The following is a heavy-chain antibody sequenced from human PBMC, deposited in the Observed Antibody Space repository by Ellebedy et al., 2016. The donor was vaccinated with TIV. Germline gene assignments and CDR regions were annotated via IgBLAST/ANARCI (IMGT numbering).Heavy chain of an antibody. CDR2: SDPEDGET. J-gene: IGHJ5*02. Sequence: AASVKVSCKVSGSTLTDFSMYWPRQAPAKGLEWMGGSDPEDGETIYAQKFQGRVTMTEDTSTDPAYMELSSLRSEDTAVYYCAIASGLRYPDWFDAGGQGTLVTVSS. CDR1: GSTLTDFS. D-gene: IGHD4-17*01. V-gene: IGHV1-24*01. CDR3: AIASGLRYPDWFDA.